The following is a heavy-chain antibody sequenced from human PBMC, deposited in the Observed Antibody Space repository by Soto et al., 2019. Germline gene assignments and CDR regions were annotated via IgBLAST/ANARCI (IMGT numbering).Heavy chain of an antibody. D-gene: IGHD3-3*01. Sequence: QVQLVESGGSVVQPGRSLRLSCAASGFTFSRYGMLWVRQAPGKGLEWLAVISYDGSNKKYADSVKGRFTLSRDNSKNTLYLQMNSLRAEDTAVYYCAKDPRTDYDFWSDYCRWDYFDHWGQGTLVTVSS. J-gene: IGHJ4*02. CDR3: AKDPRTDYDFWSDYCRWDYFDH. V-gene: IGHV3-30*18. CDR1: GFTFSRYG. CDR2: ISYDGSNK.